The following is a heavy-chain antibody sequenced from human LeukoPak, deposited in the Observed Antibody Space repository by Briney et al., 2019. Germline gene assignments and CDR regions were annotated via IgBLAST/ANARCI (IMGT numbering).Heavy chain of an antibody. CDR2: IDTGTSTR. D-gene: IGHD5-12*01. J-gene: IGHJ6*03. V-gene: IGHV3-48*04. Sequence: GGSLRLSCAASGFTFSTYSMNWVRQAPGKGLEWVSYIDTGTSTRYYADSVKGRFTISRDNAKNSLYLQMNSLRAEDTAVYYCARVVAPHNYYYYYYMDVWGKGTTVTISS. CDR1: GFTFSTYS. CDR3: ARVVAPHNYYYYYYMDV.